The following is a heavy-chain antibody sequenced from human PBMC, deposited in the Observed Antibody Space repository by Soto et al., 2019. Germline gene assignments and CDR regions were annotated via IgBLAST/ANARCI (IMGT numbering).Heavy chain of an antibody. CDR2: IYYTGRT. CDR3: ASGGEGSIAVAG. D-gene: IGHD6-19*01. J-gene: IGHJ4*02. CDR1: GGSISGSSSY. V-gene: IGHV4-39*01. Sequence: QLQLQESGPGLVKPSKTLSLTCTVSGGSISGSSSYWGWIRQPPGKGLVWIGAIYYTGRTYYKPSLKSRVTISVDTSKNQFSLKLNSVSAADTAVYYCASGGEGSIAVAGWGQGTLVTVSS.